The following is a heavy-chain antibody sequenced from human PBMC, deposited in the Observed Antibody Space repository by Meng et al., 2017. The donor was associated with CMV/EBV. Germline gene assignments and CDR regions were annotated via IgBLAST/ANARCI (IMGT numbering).Heavy chain of an antibody. CDR1: GYTLTSYY. Sequence: QVHRVQSGAEVKRPGPSVKFPCKAFGYTLTSYYMHWVRQAPGQGLEWMGIINPSGGSTSYAQKFQGRVTMTRDTSTSTVYMELSSLRSEDTAVYYCAEGDYGDAQVWGQGTLVTVSS. CDR2: INPSGGST. CDR3: AEGDYGDAQV. D-gene: IGHD4-17*01. V-gene: IGHV1-46*01. J-gene: IGHJ4*02.